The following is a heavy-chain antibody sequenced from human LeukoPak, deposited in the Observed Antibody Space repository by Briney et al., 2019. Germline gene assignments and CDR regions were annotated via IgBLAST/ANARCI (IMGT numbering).Heavy chain of an antibody. CDR3: ARVLYDSSGYKAPAEYFQH. CDR2: IIPIFGTA. J-gene: IGHJ1*01. V-gene: IGHV1-69*06. D-gene: IGHD3-22*01. Sequence: GSSVKVSCTASRGTFSSYAISWVRQAPGQELEWMGRIIPIFGTANYAQKFQGRVTITADKSTSTAYMELSSLRSEDTAVYYCARVLYDSSGYKAPAEYFQHWGQGTLVTVSS. CDR1: RGTFSSYA.